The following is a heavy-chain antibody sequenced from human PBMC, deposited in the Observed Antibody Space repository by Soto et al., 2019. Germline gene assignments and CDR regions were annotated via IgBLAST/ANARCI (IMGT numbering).Heavy chain of an antibody. V-gene: IGHV3-33*01. J-gene: IGHJ6*02. D-gene: IGHD3-10*01. Sequence: QVQLVESGGGVVQPGRSLRLSCAASGFTFSSYGMHWVRQAPGKGLEWVAVIWYDGSNKYYADSVKGRFTISRDNSKKTLYLQMNSLRAEDTAVYDCARDLMVRADYYYGMDVWGQGTTVTVSS. CDR1: GFTFSSYG. CDR3: ARDLMVRADYYYGMDV. CDR2: IWYDGSNK.